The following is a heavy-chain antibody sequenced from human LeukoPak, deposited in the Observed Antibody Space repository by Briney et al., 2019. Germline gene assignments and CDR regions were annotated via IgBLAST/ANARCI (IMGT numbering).Heavy chain of an antibody. D-gene: IGHD3-22*01. Sequence: PSETLSLTCTVSGGSISSYYWSWLPQPPGKGLEWIGYIYYSGSTNYNPSLKSRVTISVDTSKNQFSLKLSSVTAADTAVYYCAGRVYYYDSSGYQLWGQGTLVTVSS. CDR1: GGSISSYY. CDR2: IYYSGST. V-gene: IGHV4-59*01. CDR3: AGRVYYYDSSGYQL. J-gene: IGHJ4*02.